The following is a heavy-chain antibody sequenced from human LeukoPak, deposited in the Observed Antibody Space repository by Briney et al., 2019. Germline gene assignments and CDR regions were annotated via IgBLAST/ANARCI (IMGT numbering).Heavy chain of an antibody. J-gene: IGHJ6*03. Sequence: GGSLRLSCGASGFIFSSYEMSWVRQAPGKGLEWVSYISSGGTTIYYADAVKGRFIISRDNAKSSLFLQMNGLSAEDTAVYYCARALRNSYNFWSGSYTTNYYYYMDVWGKGTTVTVSS. D-gene: IGHD3-3*01. CDR3: ARALRNSYNFWSGSYTTNYYYYMDV. CDR1: GFIFSSYE. CDR2: ISSGGTTI. V-gene: IGHV3-48*03.